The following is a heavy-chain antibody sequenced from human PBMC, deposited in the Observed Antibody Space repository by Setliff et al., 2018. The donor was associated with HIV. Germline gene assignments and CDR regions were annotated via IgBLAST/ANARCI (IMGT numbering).Heavy chain of an antibody. CDR1: GGSISSGGYY. Sequence: PSETLSLTCTVSGGSISSGGYYWSWIRQHPGKGLEWIGYIYYSGNTYYNPSLKSRVTISVDTSKNQFSLKLSSVTAADTAVYYCARGRDGYNFYYYYYMDVWGKGTTVTVSS. CDR2: IYYSGNT. J-gene: IGHJ6*03. D-gene: IGHD5-12*01. V-gene: IGHV4-31*03. CDR3: ARGRDGYNFYYYYYMDV.